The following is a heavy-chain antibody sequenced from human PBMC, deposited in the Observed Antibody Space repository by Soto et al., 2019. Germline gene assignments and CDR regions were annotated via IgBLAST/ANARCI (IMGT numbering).Heavy chain of an antibody. CDR3: TRMDGSSWYVSAFDI. V-gene: IGHV2-70*01. D-gene: IGHD6-13*01. CDR2: IDWDDK. CDR1: GFSPSTSGMR. Sequence: SGPTLVNPTQTLTLTCTFSGFSPSTSGMRVSWIRQPPGKALEWLALIDWDDKYYSTSLKTRLTISKDTSKNQVVLTVTNMDPVDTATYYCTRMDGSSWYVSAFDIWGQGTMVTVS. J-gene: IGHJ3*02.